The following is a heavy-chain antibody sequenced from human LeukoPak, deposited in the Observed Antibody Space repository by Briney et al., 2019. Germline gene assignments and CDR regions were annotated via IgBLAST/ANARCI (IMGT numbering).Heavy chain of an antibody. CDR2: ISGSGGST. CDR3: AKDKGVGATHYYYYYGMDV. Sequence: PGGSLRLSCAASGFTFSSYAMSWVRQAPGKGLEWVSAISGSGGSTYYADSVKGRVTISRDNSKNTLYLQMNSLRAEDAAVYYCAKDKGVGATHYYYYYGMDVWGQGTTVTVSS. D-gene: IGHD1-26*01. J-gene: IGHJ6*02. CDR1: GFTFSSYA. V-gene: IGHV3-23*01.